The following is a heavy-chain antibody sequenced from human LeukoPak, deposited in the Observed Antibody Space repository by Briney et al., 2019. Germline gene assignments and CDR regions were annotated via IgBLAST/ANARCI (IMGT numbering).Heavy chain of an antibody. CDR2: IYYSGST. D-gene: IGHD3-10*01. J-gene: IGHJ4*02. CDR3: ARDRVTMGFDY. V-gene: IGHV4-59*01. CDR1: GGSISSYY. Sequence: SETLSLTCTVSGGSISSYYWSWIQQPPGKGLEWIGYIYYSGSTNYNPSLKSRVTISVDTSKNQFSLKLSSVTAADTAVYYCARDRVTMGFDYWGQGTLVTVSS.